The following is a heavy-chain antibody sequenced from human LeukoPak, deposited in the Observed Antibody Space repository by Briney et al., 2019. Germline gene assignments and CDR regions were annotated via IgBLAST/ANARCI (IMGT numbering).Heavy chain of an antibody. CDR2: INHSGST. J-gene: IGHJ4*02. V-gene: IGHV4-34*01. Sequence: PSETLSLTCAVYGGSFSGYYWSWIRQPPGRGLEWIGEINHSGSTNYNPSLKSRVTISVDTSKNQFSLKLSSVTAADTAVYYCARRDRRTGSRYWGQGTLVTVSS. CDR3: ARRDRRTGSRY. CDR1: GGSFSGYY. D-gene: IGHD3/OR15-3a*01.